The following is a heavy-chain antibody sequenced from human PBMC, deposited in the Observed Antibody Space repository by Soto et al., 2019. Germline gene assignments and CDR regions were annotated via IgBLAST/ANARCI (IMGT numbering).Heavy chain of an antibody. CDR3: AKDPKSTVRFNWFDP. CDR1: GFTFGSYA. J-gene: IGHJ5*02. V-gene: IGHV3-23*01. Sequence: EMQLSESGGGLVQPGGSLRLSCAASGFTFGSYAMSWVRQAPGKGLEWVSAISGGGSGTYYADSVKGRFTISRDNSKKTLFLQMNSLRVEDTAISYCAKDPKSTVRFNWFDPWGQGTLVTVSS. CDR2: ISGGGSGT. D-gene: IGHD2-8*02.